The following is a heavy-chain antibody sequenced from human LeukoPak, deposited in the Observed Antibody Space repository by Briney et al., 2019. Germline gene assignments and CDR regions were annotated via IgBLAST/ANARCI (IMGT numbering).Heavy chain of an antibody. J-gene: IGHJ4*02. CDR1: GFTFSSYG. Sequence: PGGSLRLSCAASGFTFSSYGMSWVRQAPGKWLEWVSAISGSGGSTYYADSVKGRFTISRDNSKNTLYLQMNSLRAEDTAVYCCAKGRVYFDYWGQGTLVTVSS. V-gene: IGHV3-23*01. CDR2: ISGSGGST. CDR3: AKGRVYFDY.